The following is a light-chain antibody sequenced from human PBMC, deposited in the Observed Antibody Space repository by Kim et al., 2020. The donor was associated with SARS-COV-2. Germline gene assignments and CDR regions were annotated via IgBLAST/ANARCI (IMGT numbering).Light chain of an antibody. Sequence: QSALTQPRSVSGSPGQSVTISCTGTSSDVGAYNYVSWYQHHPGKAPQVILYDVNKQHSGVPDRFSGSKTGNTASLTISGLQAEDEADYYCSSYAGIHARWVFGGVTKVTVL. CDR1: SSDVGAYNY. J-gene: IGLJ3*02. CDR2: DVN. V-gene: IGLV2-11*01. CDR3: SSYAGIHARWV.